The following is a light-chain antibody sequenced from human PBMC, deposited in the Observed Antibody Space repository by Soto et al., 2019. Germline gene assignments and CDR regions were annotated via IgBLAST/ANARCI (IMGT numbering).Light chain of an antibody. J-gene: IGLJ1*01. Sequence: QSALTQPRSVSGSPGQSVTISCTGTSSDVGGYNYVSWYQQHPGKAPKLMIYDVSKRPSGVPDRFSGSKSGNTASLTVSGLQPEDEADYYCSSHTTSSTVVFGNGTKVT. V-gene: IGLV2-11*01. CDR1: SSDVGGYNY. CDR3: SSHTTSSTVV. CDR2: DVS.